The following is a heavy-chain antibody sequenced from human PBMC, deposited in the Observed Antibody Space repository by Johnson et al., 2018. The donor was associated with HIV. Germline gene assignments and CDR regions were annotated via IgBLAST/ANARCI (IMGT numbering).Heavy chain of an antibody. V-gene: IGHV3-23*04. D-gene: IGHD1-26*01. CDR1: GFTVSSNY. J-gene: IGHJ3*02. CDR3: AKDVPGVVGATNSVLFAFDI. Sequence: MQLVESGGGLVQPGGSLRLSCAASGFTVSSNYMSWVRQAPGKGLEWVSAISGSGGSTYYADPVKGRFTIPRDNSKNTLYLQMHSLRAEDTAVYYCAKDVPGVVGATNSVLFAFDIWGQGTMVAVSS. CDR2: ISGSGGST.